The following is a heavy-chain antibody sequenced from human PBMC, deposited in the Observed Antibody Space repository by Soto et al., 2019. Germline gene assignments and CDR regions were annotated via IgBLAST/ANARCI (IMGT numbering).Heavy chain of an antibody. J-gene: IGHJ4*02. Sequence: GTLLLSCAVSGFTFRNFGMSCVHQAPGKGLEWVANINQDASAKYYVDSVKGRFAISRDNAENSRYLQMNTLRAEDTAVYFCERDQGWEGEYKNLDSWRQGTLVTVSS. CDR1: GFTFRNFG. D-gene: IGHD1-1*01. CDR3: ERDQGWEGEYKNLDS. V-gene: IGHV3-7*03. CDR2: INQDASAK.